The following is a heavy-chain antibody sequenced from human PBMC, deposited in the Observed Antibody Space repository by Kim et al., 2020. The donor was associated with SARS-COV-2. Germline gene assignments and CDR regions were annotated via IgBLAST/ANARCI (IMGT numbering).Heavy chain of an antibody. Sequence: SETLSLTCAVYGGSFSGYYWSWIRQPPGKGLEWIGEINHSGSTNYNPSLKSRVTISVDTSKNQFSLKLSSVTAADTAVYYCARGVGRWLQLRYFDYWGQGTLVPVSS. V-gene: IGHV4-34*01. CDR2: INHSGST. CDR1: GGSFSGYY. J-gene: IGHJ4*02. CDR3: ARGVGRWLQLRYFDY. D-gene: IGHD5-12*01.